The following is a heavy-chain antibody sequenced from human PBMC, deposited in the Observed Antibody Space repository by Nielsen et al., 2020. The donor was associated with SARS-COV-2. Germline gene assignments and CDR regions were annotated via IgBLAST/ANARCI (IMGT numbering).Heavy chain of an antibody. CDR3: ARDLPYSRGPDY. V-gene: IGHV1-3*01. D-gene: IGHD6-13*01. J-gene: IGHJ4*02. Sequence: ASVKVSCKASGYTFTSYAMHWVRQAPGQRLEWMGWIIAGNGNTKYSQKFQGRVTITRDTSASTAYMELSSLRSEDTAVYYCARDLPYSRGPDYWGQGTLVTVSS. CDR1: GYTFTSYA. CDR2: IIAGNGNT.